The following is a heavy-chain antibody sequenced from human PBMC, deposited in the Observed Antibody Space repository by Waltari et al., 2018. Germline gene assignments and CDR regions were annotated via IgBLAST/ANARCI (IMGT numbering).Heavy chain of an antibody. V-gene: IGHV1-69*04. Sequence: QVQLVQSGAEVKKPGSSVKVSCKASGGPFSSYASSWVRQAPGQGLEWLGRNIPTLGIANDAQKFQGRVTITADKSTSTAYMELSSLRSEDTAVYYCASGGYYYDSSGYLLDYWGQGTLVTVSS. CDR2: NIPTLGIA. D-gene: IGHD3-22*01. CDR1: GGPFSSYA. CDR3: ASGGYYYDSSGYLLDY. J-gene: IGHJ4*02.